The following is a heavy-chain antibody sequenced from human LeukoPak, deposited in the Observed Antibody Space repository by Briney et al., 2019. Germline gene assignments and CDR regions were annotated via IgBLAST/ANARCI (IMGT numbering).Heavy chain of an antibody. CDR2: ISSGSTTI. Sequence: GGSLRLSCAASGFTFSTYSMNWVRQAPGKGLEWVSYISSGSTTIYYADSVKARFTISRDNAKNPLYLQMNSLRAEDTAVYYCARDVGAADWFDPWGQGTLVTVSS. D-gene: IGHD1-26*01. CDR3: ARDVGAADWFDP. V-gene: IGHV3-48*01. CDR1: GFTFSTYS. J-gene: IGHJ5*02.